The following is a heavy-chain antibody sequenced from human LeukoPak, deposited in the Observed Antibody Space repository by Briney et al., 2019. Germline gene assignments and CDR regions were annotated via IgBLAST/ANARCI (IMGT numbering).Heavy chain of an antibody. V-gene: IGHV1-18*01. D-gene: IGHD3-22*01. CDR3: ARARSGYYDSSGHSDY. J-gene: IGHJ4*02. CDR2: ISAYNGNT. CDR1: GYTFTSYG. Sequence: ASVKVSCKASGYTFTSYGISWVRQAPGQGLEWMGWISAYNGNTNYAQKLQGRVTMTTDTSTSTAYMELRSLRSDDTAVYYCARARSGYYDSSGHSDYWGQGTLVTVSS.